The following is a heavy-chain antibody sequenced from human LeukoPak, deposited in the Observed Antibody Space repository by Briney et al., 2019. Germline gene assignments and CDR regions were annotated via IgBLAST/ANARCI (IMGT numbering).Heavy chain of an antibody. D-gene: IGHD3-10*01. Sequence: PSGTLSLTCAVSGGSISSNDWWTWVRQPPGKGLEWIGEIYHSGNTNYNPSLRGRVTISVDKSNNQFSLKLSSVTAADTAVYYRVRLNLNFGSGSYSWGQGTLVTVSS. CDR2: IYHSGNT. V-gene: IGHV4-4*02. CDR3: VRLNLNFGSGSYS. CDR1: GGSISSNDW. J-gene: IGHJ4*02.